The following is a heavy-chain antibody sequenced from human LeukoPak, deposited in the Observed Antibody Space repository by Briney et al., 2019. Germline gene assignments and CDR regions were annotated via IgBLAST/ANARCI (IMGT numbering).Heavy chain of an antibody. CDR3: ARGPYSSGYYDY. CDR1: GGSISSSSYY. CDR2: IYYSGST. Sequence: PSETLSLTCTVCGGSISSSSYYWGWIRQPPGKGLEWIGSIYYSGSTYYNPSLKSRVTISVDTSKNQFSLKLSSVTAADTAVYYCARGPYSSGYYDYWGQGTLVTVSS. D-gene: IGHD3-22*01. V-gene: IGHV4-39*01. J-gene: IGHJ4*02.